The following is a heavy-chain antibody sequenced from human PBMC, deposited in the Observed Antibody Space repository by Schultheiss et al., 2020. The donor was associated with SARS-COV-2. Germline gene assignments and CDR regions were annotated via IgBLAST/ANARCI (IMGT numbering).Heavy chain of an antibody. V-gene: IGHV3-73*01. CDR3: ARGQQLLLFFEYFQH. CDR1: GFTFSGSA. J-gene: IGHJ1*01. Sequence: GGSLRLSCAASGFTFSGSAMHWVRQASGKGLEWVGRIRSKANSYTTEYAASVKGRFTISRDDSKSITYLQMNSLRAEDTAVYYCARGQQLLLFFEYFQHWGQGTLVTVSS. CDR2: IRSKANSYTT. D-gene: IGHD2-15*01.